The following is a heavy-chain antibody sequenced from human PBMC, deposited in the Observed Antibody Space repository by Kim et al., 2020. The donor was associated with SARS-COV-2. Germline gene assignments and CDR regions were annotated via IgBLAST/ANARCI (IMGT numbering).Heavy chain of an antibody. CDR1: GFTFSSYA. CDR3: ARDRQLLWLGGMDV. Sequence: GGSLRLSCAASGFTFSSYAMHWVRQAPGKGLEWVAVISYDGSNKYYADSVKGRFTISRDNSKNTLYLQMNSLRAEDTAVYYCARDRQLLWLGGMDVWGQGTTVTVSS. D-gene: IGHD3-10*01. V-gene: IGHV3-30*04. CDR2: ISYDGSNK. J-gene: IGHJ6*02.